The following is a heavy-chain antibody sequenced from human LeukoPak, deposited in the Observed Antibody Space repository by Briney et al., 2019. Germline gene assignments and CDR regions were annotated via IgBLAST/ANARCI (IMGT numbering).Heavy chain of an antibody. D-gene: IGHD2-2*01. Sequence: ASVKVSCKASGGTSSSYTINWVRQAPGQGLEWIGWINPSSGGTNFAQKFQGRVTMTRDTSISTAYMELSRLTSDDTAVYYCARRRDCSTTRCYVEYFQHWGQGTLVTVSS. CDR2: INPSSGGT. CDR3: ARRRDCSTTRCYVEYFQH. CDR1: GGTSSSYT. V-gene: IGHV1-2*02. J-gene: IGHJ1*01.